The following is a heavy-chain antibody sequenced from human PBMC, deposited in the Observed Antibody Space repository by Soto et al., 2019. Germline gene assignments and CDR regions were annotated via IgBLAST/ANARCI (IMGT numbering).Heavy chain of an antibody. D-gene: IGHD2-15*01. V-gene: IGHV1-24*01. CDR3: ATPGAAYCSGGSCYGVRWFDP. CDR2: FDPEDGET. CDR1: GYTFTELS. J-gene: IGHJ5*02. Sequence: GASVKVSCMGSGYTFTELSMHWVRQPPGKGIEWMGGFDPEDGETIYAPEFQGRVNRTEDTSIDTAYMELSSLRCEDTAVYYCATPGAAYCSGGSCYGVRWFDPWGQGTLVTVSS.